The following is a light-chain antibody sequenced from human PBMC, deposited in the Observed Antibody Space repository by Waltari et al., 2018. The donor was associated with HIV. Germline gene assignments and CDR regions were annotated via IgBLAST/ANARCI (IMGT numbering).Light chain of an antibody. CDR2: KDK. V-gene: IGLV3-25*03. CDR1: ALPKQY. CDR3: QSTDSSGTRI. J-gene: IGLJ2*01. Sequence: SSELTQPPSVSVSPGQTARIPCSGDALPKQYTSWYQQKPGQAPVLVIYKDKERPSGIPERFSGSTSGTTVTRTISGLQAEDEADYYCQSTDSSGTRIFGGGTKLTVL.